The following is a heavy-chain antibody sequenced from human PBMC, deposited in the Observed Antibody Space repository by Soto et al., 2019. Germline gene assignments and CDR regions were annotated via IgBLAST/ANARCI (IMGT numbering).Heavy chain of an antibody. Sequence: GGSLRLSCAASGFTFSSYAMSWVRQAPGKGPEWVSAISGSGGSTYYADSVKGRFTISRDNSKNTLYLQMNSLRAEDTAVYYCAKSPYSSSSFDYWGQGTLVTVSS. D-gene: IGHD6-6*01. CDR3: AKSPYSSSSFDY. J-gene: IGHJ4*02. CDR1: GFTFSSYA. CDR2: ISGSGGST. V-gene: IGHV3-23*01.